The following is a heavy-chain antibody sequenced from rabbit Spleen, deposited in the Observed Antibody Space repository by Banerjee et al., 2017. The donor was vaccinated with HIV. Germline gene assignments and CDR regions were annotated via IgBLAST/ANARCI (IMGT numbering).Heavy chain of an antibody. D-gene: IGHD7-1*01. Sequence: EESGGGLVKPGGTLTLTCKASGFSLFIYWMCWVRQAPGKGLELIGCIYAGDGSTDYANWVNGRFTISKTSSTVDLKMTSLTAADTATYFCARSDDLGYSVLGYFNLWGPGTLVTVS. V-gene: IGHV1S36*01. CDR2: IYAGDGST. CDR1: GFSLFIYW. J-gene: IGHJ4*01. CDR3: ARSDDLGYSVLGYFNL.